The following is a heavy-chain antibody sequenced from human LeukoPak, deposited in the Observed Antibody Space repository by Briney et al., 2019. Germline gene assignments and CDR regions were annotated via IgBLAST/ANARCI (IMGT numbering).Heavy chain of an antibody. Sequence: ASVKVSCKTSGYTFTGYYIHWVRQAPGQGLEWMGWINPNSGGTNYAQNFQGRVTMTSDTSITAASMELSRLRSDDTAVYYCTRDSEEGFDYWGQGTLVTVSS. J-gene: IGHJ4*02. CDR1: GYTFTGYY. CDR2: INPNSGGT. CDR3: TRDSEEGFDY. V-gene: IGHV1-2*02.